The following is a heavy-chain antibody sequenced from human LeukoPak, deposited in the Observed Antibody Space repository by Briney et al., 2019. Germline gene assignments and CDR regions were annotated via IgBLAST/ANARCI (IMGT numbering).Heavy chain of an antibody. D-gene: IGHD3-10*01. J-gene: IGHJ4*02. CDR2: ISGRGTT. CDR1: GFTFRRYT. Sequence: GGSLRLSCAASGFTFRRYTITWVRPAPGKGLEWVSDISGRGTTYYADSVKGRFTISRENSKNTLYLQMNSLRAEDTAVYYCAKDPMVRGATYDYWGQGTLVTV. V-gene: IGHV3-23*01. CDR3: AKDPMVRGATYDY.